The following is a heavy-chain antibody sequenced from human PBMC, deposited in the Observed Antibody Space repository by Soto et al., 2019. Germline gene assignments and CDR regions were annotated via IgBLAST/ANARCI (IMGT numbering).Heavy chain of an antibody. CDR1: GGSISSSTYY. Sequence: QLQLQESGPGLVKPSETLSLICTVSGGSISSSTYYWGWIRQPPGKGLEWIGNIYYSGSTYYNPSLKSRVTISVDTSKKQFSLKLRSVTAADTAMYFCARHARGSCYSWGQGTLVTVSS. V-gene: IGHV4-39*01. J-gene: IGHJ4*02. CDR2: IYYSGST. D-gene: IGHD2-15*01. CDR3: ARHARGSCYS.